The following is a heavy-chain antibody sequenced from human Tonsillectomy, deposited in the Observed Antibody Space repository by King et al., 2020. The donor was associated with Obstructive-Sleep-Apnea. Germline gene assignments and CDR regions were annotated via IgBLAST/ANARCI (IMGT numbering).Heavy chain of an antibody. CDR2: IFYSGST. V-gene: IGHV4-39*07. CDR3: AGDRPYCSGGSFHSRGPEDHPGY. CDR1: GGSIRSSSYY. J-gene: IGHJ4*02. D-gene: IGHD2-15*01. Sequence: QLQESGPGLVKPSETLSLTCTVSGGSIRSSSYYWGWIRQPPGKGLEWIGSIFYSGSTYYNPSLKSRVTISVDTSKNQFSLRVSSVTAADTAVYYCAGDRPYCSGGSFHSRGPEDHPGYWGQGTLVTVSS.